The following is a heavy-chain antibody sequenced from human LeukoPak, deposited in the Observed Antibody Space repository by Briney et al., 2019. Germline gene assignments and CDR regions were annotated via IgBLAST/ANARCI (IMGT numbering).Heavy chain of an antibody. CDR1: GGSISNSNW. J-gene: IGHJ4*02. Sequence: SGTLSLTCAVSGGSISNSNWWSWVRQPPGKGLEWIGEIYQSGGINYNPSLKSRVTISVDKSKNQFSLNLNSVTAADTAVYYCARLVGATIFAFDYWGQGTLVTVSS. CDR3: ARLVGATIFAFDY. D-gene: IGHD1-26*01. V-gene: IGHV4-4*02. CDR2: IYQSGGI.